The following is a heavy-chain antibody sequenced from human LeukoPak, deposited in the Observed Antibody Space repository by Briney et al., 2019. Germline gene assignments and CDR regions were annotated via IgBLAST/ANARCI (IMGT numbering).Heavy chain of an antibody. J-gene: IGHJ4*02. CDR2: ISGSGGST. V-gene: IGHV3-23*01. CDR3: AKEASGSGSYYAPRAFDY. CDR1: GFTFSSYA. Sequence: GGSLRLSCAASGFTFSSYAMNWVRQAPGKGLEWVSAISGSGGSTYYADSVKGRFTISRDNSKNTLYLQMNSLRAEDTAVYYCAKEASGSGSYYAPRAFDYWGQGTLVTVSS. D-gene: IGHD3-10*01.